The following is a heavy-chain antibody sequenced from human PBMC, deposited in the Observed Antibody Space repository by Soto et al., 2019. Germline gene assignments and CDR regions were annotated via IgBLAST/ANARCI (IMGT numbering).Heavy chain of an antibody. CDR3: PRGTPHIFRGVIRWCDP. Sequence: ASVKVSCKASGYTFTSYDINCVRQATGQGLEWMGWMNPNSGNTGYAQKFQGRVTMTRNTSISTAYMDLSSLSSWDPALYSCPRGTPHIFRGVIRWCDPWGQESMVPASS. CDR2: MNPNSGNT. CDR1: GYTFTSYD. V-gene: IGHV1-8*01. J-gene: IGHJ5*02. D-gene: IGHD3-10*01.